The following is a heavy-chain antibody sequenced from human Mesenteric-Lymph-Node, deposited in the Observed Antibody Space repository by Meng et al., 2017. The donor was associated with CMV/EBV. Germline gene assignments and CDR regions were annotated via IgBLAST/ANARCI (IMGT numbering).Heavy chain of an antibody. CDR3: GRDSMKGGGFDC. CDR1: GFIFRDHY. J-gene: IGHJ4*02. V-gene: IGHV3-72*01. D-gene: IGHD3-10*01. Sequence: GGSLRLSCAVSGFIFRDHYMDWFRQAPGKGLEWVARIKNERDSYITEYAASMRGRFTISRDDSKNSLYLEMNSLKTEDTAVYYCGRDSMKGGGFDCWGQGVLVTVSS. CDR2: IKNERDSYIT.